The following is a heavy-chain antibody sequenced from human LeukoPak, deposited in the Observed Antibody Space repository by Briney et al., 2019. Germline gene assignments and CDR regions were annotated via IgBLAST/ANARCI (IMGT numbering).Heavy chain of an antibody. CDR2: ISSSSDYI. CDR1: GFTFSSYS. D-gene: IGHD4-23*01. V-gene: IGHV3-21*01. J-gene: IGHJ4*02. Sequence: GGSLRLSCAASGFTFSSYSMNWVRQAPGKGLEWVSSISSSSDYIYYADSVKGRFTISRDTSKNTLYLQMNSLRPEDTAVYYCARDTYGGANYWGQGTLVTVSS. CDR3: ARDTYGGANY.